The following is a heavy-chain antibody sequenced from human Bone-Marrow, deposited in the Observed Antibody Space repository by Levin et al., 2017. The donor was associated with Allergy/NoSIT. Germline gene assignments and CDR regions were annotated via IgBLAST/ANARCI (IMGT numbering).Heavy chain of an antibody. Sequence: GGSLRLSCAASGLTFATSGMCWVRQAPGRRLEWVATVTDSGAAYYADSVQGRFTISRDNSKNTLYLQMSSLRVEDTALYYCARDGRLFIMGERSGWYHDYWGQGTLVTVSS. CDR3: ARDGRLFIMGERSGWYHDY. CDR1: GLTFATSG. D-gene: IGHD6-19*01. J-gene: IGHJ4*02. V-gene: IGHV3-23*01. CDR2: VTDSGAA.